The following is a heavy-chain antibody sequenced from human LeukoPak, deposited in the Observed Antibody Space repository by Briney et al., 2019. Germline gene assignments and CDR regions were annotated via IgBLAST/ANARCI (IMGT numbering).Heavy chain of an antibody. CDR2: IWYDGGNK. CDR1: GFTFSSYG. CDR3: AKEANYDFWSGYDP. Sequence: GESLRLSCAVSGFTFSSYGVHWVRQAPRTGVEWVGVIWYDGGNKYQAASVKGRFTISRDNSKNTLYLQMNSLRAEDTAVYYCAKEANYDFWSGYDPWGQGTLVTVSS. J-gene: IGHJ5*02. D-gene: IGHD3-3*01. V-gene: IGHV3-33*06.